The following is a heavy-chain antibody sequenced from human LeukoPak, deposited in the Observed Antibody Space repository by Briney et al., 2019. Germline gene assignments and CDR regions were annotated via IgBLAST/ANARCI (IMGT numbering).Heavy chain of an antibody. CDR3: ATASYSSGPYYYGMDV. Sequence: GGSLRLSCAASGFTFSPYALSWVRQAPGKGLEWVXXXSGSDGSTFYADSVKGRFSISRDNSKNTLYLHMNSLRAEDTALYYCATASYSSGPYYYGMDVWGHGTTVTVSS. V-gene: IGHV3-23*01. J-gene: IGHJ6*02. CDR2: XSGSDGST. CDR1: GFTFSPYA. D-gene: IGHD6-19*01.